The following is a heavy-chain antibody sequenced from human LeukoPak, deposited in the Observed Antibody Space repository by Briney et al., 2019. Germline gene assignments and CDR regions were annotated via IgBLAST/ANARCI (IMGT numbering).Heavy chain of an antibody. V-gene: IGHV1-2*02. J-gene: IGHJ4*02. CDR2: INPNSGGT. CDR1: GYTFTDYY. CDR3: ARVYGDHYGSGVIDY. D-gene: IGHD3-10*01. Sequence: GASVKVSCKASGYTFTDYYMHWGRQAPGQGLGWMGWINPNSGGTNYAQRFQGRVTMTRDTSISTAYMELSRLRSDDTAVYYCARVYGDHYGSGVIDYWGQGTLVTVSS.